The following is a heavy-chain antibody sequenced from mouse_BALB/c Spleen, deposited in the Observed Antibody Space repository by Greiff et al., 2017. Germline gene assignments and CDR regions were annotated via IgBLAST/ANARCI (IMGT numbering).Heavy chain of an antibody. V-gene: IGHV5-12-2*01. Sequence: EVMLVESGGGLVQPGGSLKLSCAASGFTFSSYTMSWVRQTPEKRLEWVAYISNGGGSTYYPDTVKGRFTISRDNAKNTLYLQMSSLKSEDTAMYYCARRGWAYFDYWGQGTTLTVSS. D-gene: IGHD3-2*02. CDR2: ISNGGGST. J-gene: IGHJ2*01. CDR3: ARRGWAYFDY. CDR1: GFTFSSYT.